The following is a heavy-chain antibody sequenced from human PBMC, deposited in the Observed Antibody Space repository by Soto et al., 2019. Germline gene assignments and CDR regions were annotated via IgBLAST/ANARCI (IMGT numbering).Heavy chain of an antibody. CDR2: IYYSGST. V-gene: IGHV4-39*01. J-gene: IGHJ6*02. CDR3: ARLSLPIQLWEYYYYYGMDV. D-gene: IGHD5-18*01. Sequence: QLQLQESGPGLVKPSETLSLTCTVSGGSNSSSSYYWGWIRQPPGKGLEWIGSIYYSGSTYYNPSLKSRVTISVDTSKNQFSLKLSSVTAADTAVYYCARLSLPIQLWEYYYYYGMDVWGQGTTVTVSS. CDR1: GGSNSSSSYY.